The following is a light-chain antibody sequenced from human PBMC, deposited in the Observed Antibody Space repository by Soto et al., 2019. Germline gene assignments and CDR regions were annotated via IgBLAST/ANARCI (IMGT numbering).Light chain of an antibody. V-gene: IGKV3-20*01. CDR1: QSVSSNY. CDR3: QQYGSSPTT. CDR2: GAS. Sequence: ESVLTQSPGTLSLSPGERATLSCRASQSVSSNYLAWYQQKPGQAPRLLIYGASSRATGIPDRFSGSGSGTDFTLTISRLEPEDFAVYYCQQYGSSPTTFAQGTRLEIK. J-gene: IGKJ5*01.